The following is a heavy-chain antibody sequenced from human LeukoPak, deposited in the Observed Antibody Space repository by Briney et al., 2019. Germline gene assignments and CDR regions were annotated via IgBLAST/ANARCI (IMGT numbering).Heavy chain of an antibody. D-gene: IGHD6-19*01. J-gene: IGHJ1*01. CDR1: GYTLTELS. Sequence: ASVKVSCKVSGYTLTELSMHWVRQAPGKGLEWMGGFDPEDGETIYAQKFQGRVTMTEDTSTDTAYMELSSLRSEDTAVYYCATVPYSSGWYVYFQHWGQGTLVTVSS. CDR2: FDPEDGET. CDR3: ATVPYSSGWYVYFQH. V-gene: IGHV1-24*01.